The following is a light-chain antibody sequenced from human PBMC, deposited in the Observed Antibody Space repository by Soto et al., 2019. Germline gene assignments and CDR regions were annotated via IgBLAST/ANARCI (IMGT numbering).Light chain of an antibody. V-gene: IGKV3-15*01. J-gene: IGKJ1*01. CDR2: GAL. CDR3: QQYNDWPLT. Sequence: EIVMTQSPVTLSVSPGERVTLSSRASQSVSSNLAWYQQKPGQAPSLLIYGALTRATGVPARFSGTGSGTEFTLTISSLQSEDFALYYCQQYNDWPLTFGQGTKVDIK. CDR1: QSVSSN.